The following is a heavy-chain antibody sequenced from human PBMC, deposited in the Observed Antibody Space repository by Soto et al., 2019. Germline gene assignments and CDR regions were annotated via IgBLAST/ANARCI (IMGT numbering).Heavy chain of an antibody. V-gene: IGHV4-34*01. CDR3: AREWGLYDYYYGMDV. J-gene: IGHJ6*02. CDR2: INHSGST. Sequence: LAISGAACNGCVSGYYGTGIRQTPGKGLEWIGEINHSGSTNYNPSLKSRVTISVETSKNQFSLKLSSVTTADTDEYYCAREWGLYDYYYGMDVWGQGTTVTVSS. CDR1: NGCVSGYY. D-gene: IGHD2-8*01.